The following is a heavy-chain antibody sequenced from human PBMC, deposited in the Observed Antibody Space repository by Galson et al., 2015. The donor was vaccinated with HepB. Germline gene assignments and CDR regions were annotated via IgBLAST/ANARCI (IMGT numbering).Heavy chain of an antibody. J-gene: IGHJ4*02. CDR3: ATSPLPKWIAAARYFDY. CDR2: ISGSGGST. CDR1: GFTFSSYA. D-gene: IGHD6-13*01. V-gene: IGHV3-23*01. Sequence: SLRLSCAASGFTFSSYAMSWVRQAPGKGLEWVSAISGSGGSTYYADSVKGRFTISRDNSKNTLYLQMNSLRAEDTAVYYCATSPLPKWIAAARYFDYWGQGTLVTVSS.